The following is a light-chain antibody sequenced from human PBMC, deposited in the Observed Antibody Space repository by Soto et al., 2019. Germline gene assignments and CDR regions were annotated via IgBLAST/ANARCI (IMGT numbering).Light chain of an antibody. V-gene: IGKV3-15*01. CDR1: QSVGSN. J-gene: IGKJ1*01. CDR2: GAS. CDR3: QQYNNWPPDRT. Sequence: EIVMTQSPATLSVSPGERATLSCRASQSVGSNLAWYQQKPGQAPRLLIYGASTRATGIPARFSVSGSGTDYTLTISSLQSEDFAIYFCQQYNNWPPDRTFGQGTKVEIK.